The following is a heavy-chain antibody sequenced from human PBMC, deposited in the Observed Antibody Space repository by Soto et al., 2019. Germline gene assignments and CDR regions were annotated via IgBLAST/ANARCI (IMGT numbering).Heavy chain of an antibody. CDR3: ARDPGGGSSWYYYYYGMDV. V-gene: IGHV6-1*01. CDR1: GDSVSSNSAA. CDR2: TYYRSKWYN. D-gene: IGHD6-13*01. Sequence: PSQTLSLTCAISGDSVSSNSAAWNWIRQSPSRGLEWLGRTYYRSKWYNDYAVPVKSRITINPDTSKNQFSLQLNSVTPEDTAVYYCARDPGGGSSWYYYYYGMDVWGQGTTVTVSS. J-gene: IGHJ6*02.